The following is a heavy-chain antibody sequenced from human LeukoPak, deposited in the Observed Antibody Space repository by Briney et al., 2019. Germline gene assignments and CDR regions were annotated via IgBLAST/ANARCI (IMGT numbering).Heavy chain of an antibody. V-gene: IGHV3-21*01. J-gene: IGHJ4*02. Sequence: GGSLRLSCAASGFTFSSYSMNWVRQAPGKGVEWVSSISSSRSDIYYADSVKGRFTISRDNAKNSLYLQMNSLRAEDTAVYYCARGLGSGSTKWGQGTLVTVSS. CDR2: ISSSRSDI. D-gene: IGHD2-2*01. CDR1: GFTFSSYS. CDR3: ARGLGSGSTK.